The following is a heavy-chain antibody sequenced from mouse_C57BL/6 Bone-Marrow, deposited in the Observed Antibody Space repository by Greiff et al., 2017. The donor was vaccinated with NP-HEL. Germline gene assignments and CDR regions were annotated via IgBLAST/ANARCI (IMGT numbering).Heavy chain of an antibody. D-gene: IGHD1-1*01. CDR3: ARNYYGSSSWFAY. Sequence: EVMLVESGGGLVKPGGSLKLSCAASGFTFSDYGMHWVRQAPEKGLEWVAYISSGSSTIYYVDTVKGRFTISRDNAKNTLFLQMTSLRSEDTAMYYCARNYYGSSSWFAYWGQGTLVTVAA. V-gene: IGHV5-17*01. J-gene: IGHJ3*01. CDR1: GFTFSDYG. CDR2: ISSGSSTI.